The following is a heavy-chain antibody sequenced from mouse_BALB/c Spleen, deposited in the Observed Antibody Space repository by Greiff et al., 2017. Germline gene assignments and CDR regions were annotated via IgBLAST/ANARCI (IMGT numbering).Heavy chain of an antibody. J-gene: IGHJ2*01. D-gene: IGHD1-1*01. Sequence: VKLMESGAELARPGASVKLSCKASGYTFTSYWMQWVKQRPGQGLEWIGAIYPGDGDTRYTQKFKGKATLTADKSSSTAYMQLSSLASEDSAVYYCARGGYYYGSSYYFDYWGQGTTLTVSS. V-gene: IGHV1-87*01. CDR2: IYPGDGDT. CDR3: ARGGYYYGSSYYFDY. CDR1: GYTFTSYW.